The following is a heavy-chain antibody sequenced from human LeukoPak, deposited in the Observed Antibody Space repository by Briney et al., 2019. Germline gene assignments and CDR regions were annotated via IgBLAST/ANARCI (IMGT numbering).Heavy chain of an antibody. V-gene: IGHV3-23*01. CDR2: ISGSGGST. Sequence: TGGSLRLSCAASVFTFSSYSMNWVRQAPGKGLEWVSAISGSGGSTYYADSVKGRFTISRDNSKNTLYLQMNSLRAEDTAVYYCAKGPPYYDFWSGYGDDYWGQGTLVTVSS. D-gene: IGHD3-3*01. J-gene: IGHJ4*02. CDR3: AKGPPYYDFWSGYGDDY. CDR1: VFTFSSYS.